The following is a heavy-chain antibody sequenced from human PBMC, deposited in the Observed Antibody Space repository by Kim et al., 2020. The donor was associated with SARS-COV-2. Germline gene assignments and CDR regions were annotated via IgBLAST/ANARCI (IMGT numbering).Heavy chain of an antibody. V-gene: IGHV4-31*03. Sequence: SETLSLTCTVSGGSISSGGYYWSWIRQHPGKGLEWIGYIYYSGSTYYNPSLKSRVTISVDTSKNQFSLKLSSVTAADTAVYYCASTLVVVITPRADYFQHWGQGTLVTVSS. CDR3: ASTLVVVITPRADYFQH. CDR2: IYYSGST. J-gene: IGHJ1*01. CDR1: GGSISSGGYY. D-gene: IGHD3-22*01.